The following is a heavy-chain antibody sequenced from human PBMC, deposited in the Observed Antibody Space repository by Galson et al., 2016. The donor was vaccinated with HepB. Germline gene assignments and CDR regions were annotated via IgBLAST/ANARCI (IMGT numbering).Heavy chain of an antibody. Sequence: SLRLSCAASGFTFSSYAMGWVRQAPGKGLEWVSSISGSGGTTYYADSLKGRFTISRDNSKSTLYLQMNSLRAENTAVYYCAKGAYSLPENFQHWGQGTLVTVSS. J-gene: IGHJ1*01. CDR3: AKGAYSLPENFQH. V-gene: IGHV3-23*01. CDR1: GFTFSSYA. D-gene: IGHD2-15*01. CDR2: ISGSGGTT.